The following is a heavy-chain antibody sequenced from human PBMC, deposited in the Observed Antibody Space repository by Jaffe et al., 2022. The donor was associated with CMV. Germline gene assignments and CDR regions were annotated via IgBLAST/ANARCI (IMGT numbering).Heavy chain of an antibody. CDR1: GYNFINHG. V-gene: IGHV1-3*04. D-gene: IGHD1-26*01. CDR2: IKTGNGET. J-gene: IGHJ5*01. Sequence: QVHLVQSGAEVKEPGASVKVSCKSSGYNFINHGMHWVRQAPGQRLEWMGWIKTGNGETRNSQRFQGRVMFTSDTSASTVYMELSSLTSEDTAVYYCAKSGSSPPGNWVDSWGQGTLVTVSS. CDR3: AKSGSSPPGNWVDS.